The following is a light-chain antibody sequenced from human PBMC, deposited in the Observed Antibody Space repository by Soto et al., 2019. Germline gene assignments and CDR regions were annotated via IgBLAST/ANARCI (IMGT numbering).Light chain of an antibody. CDR1: QSISSTF. V-gene: IGKV3-20*01. CDR2: GAS. J-gene: IGKJ1*01. CDR3: QQYDTSPRGT. Sequence: EIVLTQSPGTLSLSPGERATLSCRASQSISSTFLAWYQQKPGQAPRLLIYGASNRATGIPDRFSGSGSGTDFTLTISRLEPEDFAVYYCQQYDTSPRGTFGQGTQVEIK.